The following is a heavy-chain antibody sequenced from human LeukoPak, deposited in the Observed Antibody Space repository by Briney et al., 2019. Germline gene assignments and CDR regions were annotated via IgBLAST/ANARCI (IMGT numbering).Heavy chain of an antibody. Sequence: SETLSPTCAAYGGSFSVYSWNWFRNPPGKGLDWIGEVNHSGSTNYNPSLKSRVTMSVDTFKNQFSLTLSSVTAADTAVYYCARVQDFETRGYYLGYWGHGTLVTVSS. D-gene: IGHD3-22*01. CDR3: ARVQDFETRGYYLGY. CDR2: VNHSGST. V-gene: IGHV4-34*01. J-gene: IGHJ4*01. CDR1: GGSFSVYS.